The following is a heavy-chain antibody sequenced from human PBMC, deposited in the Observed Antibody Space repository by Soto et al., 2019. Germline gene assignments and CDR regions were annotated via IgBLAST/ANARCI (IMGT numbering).Heavy chain of an antibody. Sequence: PGGSLRLSGAASGCTVRSNYMSWVCQAPGKGLEWVSVSYSGGSTYYADSVKGRFTISRDNSKNTLYLQMNSLRAEDTAVYYCERAEYYYDSGAFDIWGQGTMVTVSS. CDR2: SYSGGST. J-gene: IGHJ3*02. CDR1: GCTVRSNY. CDR3: ERAEYYYDSGAFDI. V-gene: IGHV3-53*01. D-gene: IGHD3-22*01.